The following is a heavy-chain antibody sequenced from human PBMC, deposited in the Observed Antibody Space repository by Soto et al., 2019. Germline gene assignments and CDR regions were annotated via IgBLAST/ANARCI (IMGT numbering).Heavy chain of an antibody. J-gene: IGHJ4*02. CDR2: IWYDGSNK. CDR3: ARDLSSSWYDY. D-gene: IGHD6-13*01. Sequence: QVQLVESGGGVVQPGRSLRLSCAASGFTFSHYGMHWVRQAPGKGLAWVAVIWYDGSNKYYADSVKGRFTISRDNSKNTLYLQMNSLRAEDTAVYYCARDLSSSWYDYWGQGTLVTVSP. CDR1: GFTFSHYG. V-gene: IGHV3-33*01.